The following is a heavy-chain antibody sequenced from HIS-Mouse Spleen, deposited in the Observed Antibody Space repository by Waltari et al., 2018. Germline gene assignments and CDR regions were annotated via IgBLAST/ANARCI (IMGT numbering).Heavy chain of an antibody. J-gene: IGHJ4*02. V-gene: IGHV4-4*07. CDR1: GGSIRSYY. Sequence: QVQLQESGPGLVKPSETLSLTCTVPGGSIRSYYWSWSRQPAGKGLEWIGRIYTSGSTNYNPSLKSRVTMSVDTSKNQFSLKLSSVTAADTAVYYCARDHRLVAVAGSYYFDYWGQGTLVTVSS. CDR2: IYTSGST. CDR3: ARDHRLVAVAGSYYFDY. D-gene: IGHD6-19*01.